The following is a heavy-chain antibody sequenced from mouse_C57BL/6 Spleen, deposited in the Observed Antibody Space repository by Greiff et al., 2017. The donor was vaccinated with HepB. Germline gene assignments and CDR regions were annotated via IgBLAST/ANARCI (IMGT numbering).Heavy chain of an antibody. V-gene: IGHV5-4*01. CDR3: ARDHWETYYFDD. Sequence: EVQGVESGGGLVKPGGSLKLSCAASGFTFSSYAMSWVRQTPEKRLEWVATISDGGSYTYYPDNVKGRFTISRDNAKNNLYLQMSHLKSEDTAMYYCARDHWETYYFDDWGQGTTLTVSS. D-gene: IGHD4-1*01. CDR2: ISDGGSYT. CDR1: GFTFSSYA. J-gene: IGHJ2*01.